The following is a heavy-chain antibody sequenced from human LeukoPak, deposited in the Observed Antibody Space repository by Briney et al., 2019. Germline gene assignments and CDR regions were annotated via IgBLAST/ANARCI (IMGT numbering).Heavy chain of an antibody. D-gene: IGHD3-3*01. CDR3: ASHHSYYDFWSGYYYMDV. V-gene: IGHV1-69*13. Sequence: SVKVSCKASGGTFSSYAISWVRQAPGQGLEWMGGIIPIFGTANYAQKFQGRVTITADESTSTAYMELSRLRSDDTAVYYCASHHSYYDFWSGYYYMDVWGKGTTVTVSS. CDR1: GGTFSSYA. CDR2: IIPIFGTA. J-gene: IGHJ6*03.